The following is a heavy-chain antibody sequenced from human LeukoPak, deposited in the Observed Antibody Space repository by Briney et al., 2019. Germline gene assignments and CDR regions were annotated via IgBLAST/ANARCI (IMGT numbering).Heavy chain of an antibody. Sequence: ASVKVSCKASGYTFTSYGISWVRQAPGQGLEWMGWISAYNGNTNYAQKLQGRVTMTTDTSTSTAYMELRSLRSDDTAVYYCARGHYYGSSGYSVDDYWGQGTLVTVSS. CDR1: GYTFTSYG. J-gene: IGHJ4*02. CDR3: ARGHYYGSSGYSVDDY. V-gene: IGHV1-18*01. CDR2: ISAYNGNT. D-gene: IGHD3-22*01.